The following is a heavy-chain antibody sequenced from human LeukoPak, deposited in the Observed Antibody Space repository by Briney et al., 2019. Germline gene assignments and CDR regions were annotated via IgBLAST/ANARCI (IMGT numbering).Heavy chain of an antibody. V-gene: IGHV1-24*01. CDR3: ATDSYGSRLGYYGMDV. CDR2: FNPEDGET. J-gene: IGHJ6*02. CDR1: GGTFSSYA. Sequence: ASVKVSCKASGGTFSSYAISWVRQAPGKGLEWMGGFNPEDGETIYAQKFQGRVTMTEDTSTDTAYMELSSLRSEDTAVYYCATDSYGSRLGYYGMDVWGQGTTVTVSS. D-gene: IGHD3-10*01.